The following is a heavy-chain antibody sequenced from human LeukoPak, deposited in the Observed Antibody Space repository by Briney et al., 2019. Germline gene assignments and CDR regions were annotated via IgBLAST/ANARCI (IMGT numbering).Heavy chain of an antibody. CDR2: ISPDSGGT. J-gene: IGHJ4*02. D-gene: IGHD2-2*01. V-gene: IGHV1-2*02. CDR3: ARAQAGTSCCHFDY. CDR1: GYSFTAYY. Sequence: ASVKVSCKASGYSFTAYYIHWVRQAPGQGLEWMGWISPDSGGTNYAQKFQGRVTMTTDTSINTVYMDLSSLRSDDTAVCFCARAQAGTSCCHFDYWGQGTLVTVSS.